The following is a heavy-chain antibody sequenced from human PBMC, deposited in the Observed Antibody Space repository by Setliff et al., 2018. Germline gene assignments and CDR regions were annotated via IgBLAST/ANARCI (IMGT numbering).Heavy chain of an antibody. V-gene: IGHV3-48*01. CDR2: ISSSSSTI. CDR3: ATEDPHLSSGGPDS. Sequence: PGGSLRLSCAASGFTFSSYSMNWVRQAPGKGLEWGSYISSSSSTIYYADSVKGRFTISRDNAKNSLYLQMHSLRAEDTAVYYCATEDPHLSSGGPDSWGQGTQVTVSS. D-gene: IGHD3-10*01. CDR1: GFTFSSYS. J-gene: IGHJ4*02.